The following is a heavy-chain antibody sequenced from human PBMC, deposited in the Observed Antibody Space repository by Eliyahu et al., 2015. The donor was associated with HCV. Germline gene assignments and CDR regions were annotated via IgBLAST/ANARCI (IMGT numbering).Heavy chain of an antibody. J-gene: IGHJ4*02. D-gene: IGHD1-7*01. Sequence: QVQLVESGGGVVQPGXSLXLXXXASGFTFSSCGMXGVRQAPGKGLEWVAVILYDGSNRDYADSVKGRFAISRDNSKNTLYLQMNSLRAEDTAVYYCVGGNFQRWHYFHYWGQGTLVTVSS. CDR3: VGGNFQRWHYFHY. CDR2: ILYDGSNR. CDR1: GFTFSSCG. V-gene: IGHV3-33*03.